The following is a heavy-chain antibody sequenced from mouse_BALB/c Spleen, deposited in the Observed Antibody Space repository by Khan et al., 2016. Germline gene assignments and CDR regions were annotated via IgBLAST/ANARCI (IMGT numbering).Heavy chain of an antibody. CDR3: GRSGGNYWLAY. D-gene: IGHD2-1*01. CDR1: GFTFSGFG. Sequence: EVELVESGGGLVQPGGSRKLSCAASGFTFSGFGMHWVRQAPEKGLEWVAYISSGSSTIYYADTVKGRFTISRDNPKNTLFLQMTSLRSDETAMYYCGRSGGNYWLAYWGQGTLVTVSA. V-gene: IGHV5-17*02. CDR2: ISSGSSTI. J-gene: IGHJ3*01.